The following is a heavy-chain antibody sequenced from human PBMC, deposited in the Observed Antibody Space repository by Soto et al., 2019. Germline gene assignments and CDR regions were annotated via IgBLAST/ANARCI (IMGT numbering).Heavy chain of an antibody. Sequence: SETLSLTCTVSGGSISSYYWSWIRQPPGKGLEWIGYIYYSGSTNYNPSLKSRVTISVDTSKNQFSLKLSSVTAADTAVYYCARDSVGADYWGQGTLVTVSS. CDR1: GGSISSYY. CDR2: IYYSGST. J-gene: IGHJ4*02. D-gene: IGHD1-26*01. CDR3: ARDSVGADY. V-gene: IGHV4-59*01.